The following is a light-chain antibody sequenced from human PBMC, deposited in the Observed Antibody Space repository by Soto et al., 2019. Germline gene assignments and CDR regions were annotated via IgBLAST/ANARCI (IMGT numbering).Light chain of an antibody. J-gene: IGKJ4*01. V-gene: IGKV3-11*01. CDR2: DAS. CDR1: QCVSSY. CDR3: QQRSTWR. Sequence: MTQCPSSLSLSQGERATLSCRASQCVSSYFDWYKRKPGQAPRLLIXDASYRATGIPARFSGRGSGTDFTLTISSLEPEESAVYYCQQRSTWRFGGGTKVDI.